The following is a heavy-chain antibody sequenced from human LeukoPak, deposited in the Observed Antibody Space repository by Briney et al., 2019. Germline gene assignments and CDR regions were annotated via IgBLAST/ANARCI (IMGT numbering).Heavy chain of an antibody. CDR3: ARVAAGYSSSWEDY. Sequence: SETLSLTCAVYGGSFSGYYWSWIRQPPGKGLEWIGEINHSGSTNYNPSLKSRVTIPVDTSKNQFSLKLSSVTAADTAVYYCARVAAGYSSSWEDYWGQGTLVTVSS. V-gene: IGHV4-34*01. J-gene: IGHJ4*02. CDR1: GGSFSGYY. D-gene: IGHD6-13*01. CDR2: INHSGST.